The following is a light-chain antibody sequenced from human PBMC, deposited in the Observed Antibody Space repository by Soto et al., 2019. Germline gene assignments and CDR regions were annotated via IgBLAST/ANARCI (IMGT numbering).Light chain of an antibody. J-gene: IGKJ1*01. CDR1: QSVLHTSNNKNY. Sequence: IVLTQSPDSLAVSLGERATINCKSSQSVLHTSNNKNYLAWFQQKPGQPPKLLIYWSSTRESGVPDRFSGSGSGTDFTLTISSLQAEDVAVYYCQQYSNTPRTFGQGTKVELK. V-gene: IGKV4-1*01. CDR2: WSS. CDR3: QQYSNTPRT.